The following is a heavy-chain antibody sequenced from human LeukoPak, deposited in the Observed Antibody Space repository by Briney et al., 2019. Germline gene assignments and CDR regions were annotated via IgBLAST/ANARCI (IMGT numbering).Heavy chain of an antibody. V-gene: IGHV1-46*01. Sequence: ASVKVSCKASGYTFTSYYMHWVRQAPGQGLEWMGIINPSGGSTSYAQKFQGRVTMTRDTSTSTVYMELSSLRSEDTAVYYCARTYNWNVSYYYGMDVWGQGTTVTVSS. J-gene: IGHJ6*02. CDR1: GYTFTSYY. CDR3: ARTYNWNVSYYYGMDV. CDR2: INPSGGST. D-gene: IGHD1-1*01.